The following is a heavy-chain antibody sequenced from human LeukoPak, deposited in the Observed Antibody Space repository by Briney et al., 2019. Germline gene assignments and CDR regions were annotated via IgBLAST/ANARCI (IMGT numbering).Heavy chain of an antibody. D-gene: IGHD5-24*01. V-gene: IGHV3-7*01. Sequence: GGSLRLSCAASGFTFSGYWMSWVRQAPGKGLEWVANIKQDGSEKDYVGSVKGRFTISRDNAKNSLYLQMNSLRAEDTAVYYCARALGWLPENYWGQGTLVTVSS. CDR3: ARALGWLPENY. CDR2: IKQDGSEK. J-gene: IGHJ4*02. CDR1: GFTFSGYW.